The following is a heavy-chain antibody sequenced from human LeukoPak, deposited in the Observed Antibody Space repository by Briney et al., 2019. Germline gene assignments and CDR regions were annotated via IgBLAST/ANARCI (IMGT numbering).Heavy chain of an antibody. V-gene: IGHV1-18*01. D-gene: IGHD3-10*01. CDR2: ISAYNGNT. J-gene: IGHJ5*02. Sequence: ASVKVSCKVSGYTFTSYGISWVRQAPGQGLEWMGWISAYNGNTNYAQKLQGRVTMTTDTSTSTAYMELRSLRSDDTAVYYCARVNYYGSGGKDSNWFDPWGQGTLVTVSS. CDR1: GYTFTSYG. CDR3: ARVNYYGSGGKDSNWFDP.